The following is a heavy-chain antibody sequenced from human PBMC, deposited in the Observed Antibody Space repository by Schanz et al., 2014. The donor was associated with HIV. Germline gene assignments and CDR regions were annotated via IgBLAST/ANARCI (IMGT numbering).Heavy chain of an antibody. CDR2: ISGSGVST. CDR3: ARLRGFLWFGDHPYSFDY. Sequence: EVRLVESGGGSVQPGGSLRLSCAASGFTFSNFAMSWVRQAPGKGLEWVSSISGSGVSTFYAGSVKGRFAISRDKSKNTLYLQMNSLRAEDTAVYYCARLRGFLWFGDHPYSFDYWGQGTLVTVSS. V-gene: IGHV3-23*04. J-gene: IGHJ4*02. CDR1: GFTFSNFA. D-gene: IGHD3-10*01.